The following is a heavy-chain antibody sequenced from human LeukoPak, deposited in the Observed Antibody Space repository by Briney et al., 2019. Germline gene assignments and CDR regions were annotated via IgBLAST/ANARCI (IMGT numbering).Heavy chain of an antibody. V-gene: IGHV3-23*01. CDR3: AKERDETGYFNAPFDQ. CDR2: ISGSGSTT. CDR1: GFSFSTFA. Sequence: GASLRLSCAASGFSFSTFAMNWVRQAPGKGLEWVSGISGSGSTTYYADSVKGRLTISRDNSNNPLFLQLDRLKGEDTAVYFCAKERDETGYFNAPFDQWGQGTLVTVSP. D-gene: IGHD3-9*01. J-gene: IGHJ4*02.